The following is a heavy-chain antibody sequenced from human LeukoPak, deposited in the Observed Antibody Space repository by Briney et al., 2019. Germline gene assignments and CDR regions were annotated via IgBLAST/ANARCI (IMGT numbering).Heavy chain of an antibody. CDR2: INAGNGNT. J-gene: IGHJ5*02. Sequence: ASVKVSCKASGYTFTSYAMHWVRQAPGQRLEWMGWINAGNGNTKYSQKFQGRVTITRDTSASTAYMELSSLRSEDTAVYYCGRVQSPHVGAIDLWGQGTLVTVSS. CDR1: GYTFTSYA. D-gene: IGHD1-26*01. CDR3: GRVQSPHVGAIDL. V-gene: IGHV1-3*01.